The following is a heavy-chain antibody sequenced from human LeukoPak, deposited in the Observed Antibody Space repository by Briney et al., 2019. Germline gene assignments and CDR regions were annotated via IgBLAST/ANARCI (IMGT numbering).Heavy chain of an antibody. J-gene: IGHJ3*02. CDR1: GGSISSYY. V-gene: IGHV4-4*08. CDR2: IYTSGSN. CDR3: ARHFDCSGGSCYRFDAFDI. Sequence: SETLSLTCTVSGGSISSYYWSWIRQPPGKGLEWIGYIYTSGSNNYNPSLKSRVAMSVDTSKNHFSLKLSSVTAADTAVYYCARHFDCSGGSCYRFDAFDIWGQGTMVIVSS. D-gene: IGHD2-15*01.